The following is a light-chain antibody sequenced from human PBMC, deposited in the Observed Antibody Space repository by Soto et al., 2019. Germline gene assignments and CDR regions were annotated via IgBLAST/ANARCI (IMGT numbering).Light chain of an antibody. CDR1: QSVRSD. CDR2: GAS. Sequence: MTQPPLSLSVTPGQQASISCTLSQSVRSDYLAWYQQKPGQAPRLHIYGASTRAAGVPARFSGSGSGTDFTLTISSLQSEDSAIYYCQQYHSCPLTFGQGTKVEIK. J-gene: IGKJ1*01. V-gene: IGKV3-15*01. CDR3: QQYHSCPLT.